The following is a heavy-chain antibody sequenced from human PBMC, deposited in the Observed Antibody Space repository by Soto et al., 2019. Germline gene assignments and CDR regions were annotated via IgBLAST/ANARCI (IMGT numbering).Heavy chain of an antibody. D-gene: IGHD3-10*01. CDR2: IYSGGST. V-gene: IGHV3-53*01. J-gene: IGHJ6*02. Sequence: GGSLRLSCAASGFTVSSNYMSWVRQAPGKGLEWVSVIYSGGSTYYADSVKDRFTISRDNSKNTLYLQMNSLRAEDTAVYYCARYQFRRMVRGVIGWHYYYGMDVWGQGTTVTVPS. CDR1: GFTVSSNY. CDR3: ARYQFRRMVRGVIGWHYYYGMDV.